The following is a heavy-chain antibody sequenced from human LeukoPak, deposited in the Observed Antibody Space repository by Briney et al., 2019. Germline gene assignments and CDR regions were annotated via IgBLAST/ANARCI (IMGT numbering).Heavy chain of an antibody. CDR2: ISGSGGST. Sequence: GGSLRLSCAASGFTFSSYGMSWVRQAPGKGLEWVSAISGSGGSTYYADSVKGRFTISRDNSKNTLYLQMNSLRAEDTAVYYCAKRLRVVAATLPFDYWGQGTLVTVSS. V-gene: IGHV3-23*01. CDR1: GFTFSSYG. CDR3: AKRLRVVAATLPFDY. J-gene: IGHJ4*02. D-gene: IGHD2-15*01.